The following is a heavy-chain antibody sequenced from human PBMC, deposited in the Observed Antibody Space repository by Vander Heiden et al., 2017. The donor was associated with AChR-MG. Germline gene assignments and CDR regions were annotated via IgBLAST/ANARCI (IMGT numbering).Heavy chain of an antibody. J-gene: IGHJ5*02. Sequence: QVQLVQAGAVVKKPGALVKVSCEASGYTFTSYYMRWVRQAPGQGLEWMGIINPSGGSTSYAQKFQGRVTMTRDTSTSTVYMELSSLRSEDTAVYYCARGATELFDPWGQGTLVTVSS. D-gene: IGHD5-12*01. CDR2: INPSGGST. CDR3: ARGATELFDP. V-gene: IGHV1-46*03. CDR1: GYTFTSYY.